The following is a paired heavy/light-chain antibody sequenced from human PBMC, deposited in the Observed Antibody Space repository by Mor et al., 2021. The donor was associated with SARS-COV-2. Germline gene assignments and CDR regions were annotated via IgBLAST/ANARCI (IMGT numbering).Light chain of an antibody. CDR1: QGIHSY. V-gene: IGKV1-27*01. Sequence: DIQMTQSPSSLSASVGDRVTITCRASQGIHSYLAWYQQKPGKVPNLLIYAASTLHSGVPSRFSGSGSGTDFTLTISTLQPEDVATYYCQKYDSAPLTFGGGTKVEIK. J-gene: IGKJ4*01. CDR2: AAS. CDR3: QKYDSAPLT.
Heavy chain of an antibody. CDR2: IGGVSGVV. CDR3: ARDPRFLEWTHVDEYFYGMDV. Sequence: EVQLLESGGGFVQPGGSLRLSCTASGFSFSRFSMNWVRQAPGKGLEWVSYIGGVSGVVYYANSVKGRFTISRDNDNSSLYLQMNSMRDEDTAVYYCARDPRFLEWTHVDEYFYGMDVWGQGTTVTVSS. D-gene: IGHD3-3*01. CDR1: GFSFSRFS. J-gene: IGHJ6*02. V-gene: IGHV3-48*02.